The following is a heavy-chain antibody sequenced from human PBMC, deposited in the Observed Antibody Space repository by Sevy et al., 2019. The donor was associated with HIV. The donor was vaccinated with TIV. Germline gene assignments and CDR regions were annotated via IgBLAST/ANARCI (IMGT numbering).Heavy chain of an antibody. J-gene: IGHJ5*02. V-gene: IGHV3-48*01. CDR1: GFTFCSYS. CDR3: ARDWWDSYGYHWLDP. D-gene: IGHD5-18*01. CDR2: ISGGSVTI. Sequence: GGSLRLSCAASGFTFCSYSMIWVRQAPGKGLEWISYISGGSVTIYYADSVKGRFTISRDNAKKSVYLEMNSLRVEDTAVYYCARDWWDSYGYHWLDPWGQGTLVTVSS.